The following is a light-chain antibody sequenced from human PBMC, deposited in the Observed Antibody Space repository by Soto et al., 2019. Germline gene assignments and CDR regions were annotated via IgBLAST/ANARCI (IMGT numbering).Light chain of an antibody. Sequence: EIVLTQSPATLSLSRGERATLSCRASQSVSSYLAWYQQKPGQAPRLLIYDASNRATGIPARFSGSGSGTDFTLTISSLEPEDFPVYYCQQRSNFLTFGGGTKVEIK. CDR2: DAS. J-gene: IGKJ4*01. CDR3: QQRSNFLT. V-gene: IGKV3-11*01. CDR1: QSVSSY.